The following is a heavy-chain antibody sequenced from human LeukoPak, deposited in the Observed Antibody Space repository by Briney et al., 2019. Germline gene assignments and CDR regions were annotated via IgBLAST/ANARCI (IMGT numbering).Heavy chain of an antibody. CDR3: ARARSGYYPFDY. J-gene: IGHJ4*02. CDR1: GGSISSYY. D-gene: IGHD3-22*01. V-gene: IGHV4-59*01. CDR2: IYYSGST. Sequence: SETLSLTCTVSGGSISSYYWSWIRQPPGKGLEWIGYIYYSGSTNYNPSLKSRVTISVDTSKNQFSLKLSSVTAADTAVHYCARARSGYYPFDYWGQGTLVTVSS.